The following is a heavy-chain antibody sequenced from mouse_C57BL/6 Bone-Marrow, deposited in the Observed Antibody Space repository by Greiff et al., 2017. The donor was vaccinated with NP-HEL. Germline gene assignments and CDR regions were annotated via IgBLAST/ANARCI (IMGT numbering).Heavy chain of an antibody. J-gene: IGHJ3*01. V-gene: IGHV2-2*01. CDR1: GFSLTSYG. CDR3: ARNLIYYDYDGFAY. CDR2: IWSGGST. D-gene: IGHD2-4*01. Sequence: VQLKESGPGLVQPSQSLSITCTVSGFSLTSYGVHWVRQSPGKGLEWLGVIWSGGSTDYNAAFISRLSISKDNSKSQVFFTMNSLQADDTAIYYCARNLIYYDYDGFAYWGQGTLVTVSA.